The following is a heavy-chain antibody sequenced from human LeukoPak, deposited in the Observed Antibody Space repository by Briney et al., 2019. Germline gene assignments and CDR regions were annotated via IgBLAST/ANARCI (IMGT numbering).Heavy chain of an antibody. Sequence: GGSLRLSCAASGFTFSSYSMNWVRQAPGKGLEWVSYISSSSTIYYADSVKGRFTISRDNAKNSLYLQMNSLRAEDTAVYYCATSYYYGSGIPSNDYWGQGTLVTVSS. CDR3: ATSYYYGSGIPSNDY. CDR2: ISSSSTI. V-gene: IGHV3-48*01. J-gene: IGHJ4*02. D-gene: IGHD3-10*01. CDR1: GFTFSSYS.